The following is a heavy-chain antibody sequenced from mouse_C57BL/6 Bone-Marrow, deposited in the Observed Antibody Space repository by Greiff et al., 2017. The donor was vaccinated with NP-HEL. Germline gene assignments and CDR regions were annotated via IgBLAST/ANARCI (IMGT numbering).Heavy chain of an antibody. CDR3: ARRGIYYYGSSYIMDY. D-gene: IGHD1-1*01. V-gene: IGHV1-80*01. J-gene: IGHJ4*01. CDR1: GYAFSSYW. CDR2: IYPGDGDT. Sequence: QVQLKQSGAELVKPGASVKISCKASGYAFSSYWMNWVKQRPGKGLEWIGQIYPGDGDTNYNGKFKGKATLTADKSSSTAYMQLSSLTSEDSAVYFCARRGIYYYGSSYIMDYWGQGTSVTVSS.